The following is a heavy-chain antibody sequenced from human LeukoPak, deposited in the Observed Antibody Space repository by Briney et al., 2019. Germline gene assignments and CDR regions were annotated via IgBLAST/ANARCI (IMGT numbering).Heavy chain of an antibody. V-gene: IGHV1-2*06. D-gene: IGHD1/OR15-1a*01. CDR1: GYTFTGYY. CDR3: ATIDGLTGFDP. CDR2: INPNSGGT. J-gene: IGHJ5*02. Sequence: AASVKVSCKASGYTFTGYYKHWVRQAPGQGLEWMGRINPNSGGTNYAQKFQGRVTMTRDTSISTAYMELSRLRSEDTAVYYCATIDGLTGFDPWGQRTLVTVSS.